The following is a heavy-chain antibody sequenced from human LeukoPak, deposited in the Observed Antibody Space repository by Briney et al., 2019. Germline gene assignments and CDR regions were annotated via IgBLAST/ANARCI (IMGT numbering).Heavy chain of an antibody. CDR3: ARRREQLRGGALDY. Sequence: PSETLSLTCTVSGGSISSSSYYWGWIRQPPGKGLEWIGSIYYSGSTYYNPSLKSRVTISVDTSKNQFSLKLSSVTAADTAVYYCARRREQLRGGALDYWGQGTLVTVSS. CDR2: IYYSGST. V-gene: IGHV4-39*01. D-gene: IGHD1/OR15-1a*01. CDR1: GGSISSSSYY. J-gene: IGHJ4*02.